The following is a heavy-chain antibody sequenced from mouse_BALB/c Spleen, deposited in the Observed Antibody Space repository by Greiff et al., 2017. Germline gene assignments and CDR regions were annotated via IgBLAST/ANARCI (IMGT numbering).Heavy chain of an antibody. CDR2: ISSGSSTI. J-gene: IGHJ3*01. Sequence: EVNLVESGGGLVQPGGSRKLSCAASGFTFSSFGMHWVRQAPEKGLEWVAYISSGSSTIYYADTVKGRFTISRDNPKNTLFLQMTSLRSEDTAMYYCAMITTGFAYWGQGTLVTVSA. CDR1: GFTFSSFG. V-gene: IGHV5-17*02. D-gene: IGHD2-4*01. CDR3: AMITTGFAY.